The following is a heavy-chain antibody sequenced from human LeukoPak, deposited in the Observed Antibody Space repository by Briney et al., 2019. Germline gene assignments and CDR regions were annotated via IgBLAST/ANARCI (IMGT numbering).Heavy chain of an antibody. Sequence: NAGGPLRLSCAASGFTFSSYSMNWVRQAPGKGLEWVSSISSSSSYIYYADSVKGRFTISRDNSKNTLYLQMGSLRAEDMAVYYCARLTGSSSSGRYFDYWGQGTLVTVSS. CDR3: ARLTGSSSSGRYFDY. V-gene: IGHV3-21*01. CDR1: GFTFSSYS. CDR2: ISSSSSYI. J-gene: IGHJ4*02. D-gene: IGHD6-6*01.